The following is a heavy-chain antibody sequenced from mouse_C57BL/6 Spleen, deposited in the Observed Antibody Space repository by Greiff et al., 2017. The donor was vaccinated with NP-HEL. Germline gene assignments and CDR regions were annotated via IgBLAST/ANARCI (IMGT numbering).Heavy chain of an antibody. CDR2: ISDGGSYT. CDR1: GFTFSSYA. D-gene: IGHD2-3*01. V-gene: IGHV5-4*03. J-gene: IGHJ2*01. CDR3: ARVLDGYPDY. Sequence: EVNVVESGGGLVKPGGSLKLSCAASGFTFSSYAMSWVRQTPEKRLEWVATISDGGSYTYYPDNVKGRFTISRDNAKNNLYLQMSHLKSEDTAMYYCARVLDGYPDYWGQGTTLTVSS.